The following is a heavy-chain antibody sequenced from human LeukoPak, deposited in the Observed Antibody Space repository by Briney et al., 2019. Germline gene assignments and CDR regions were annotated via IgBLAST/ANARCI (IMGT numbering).Heavy chain of an antibody. D-gene: IGHD2-15*01. CDR3: AKVWVAGAATPSCDF. V-gene: IGHV3-23*01. CDR2: ISGCGGST. Sequence: GSLRLACSASLFTFESQARRWVPQTPGKGLGGVSTISGCGGSTSYAHSVKGLFTIHRDNPKHPLYLQMNRLSAEDTAVYYCAKVWVAGAATPSCDFWGQGTLVSLSS. CDR1: LFTFESQA. J-gene: IGHJ4*02.